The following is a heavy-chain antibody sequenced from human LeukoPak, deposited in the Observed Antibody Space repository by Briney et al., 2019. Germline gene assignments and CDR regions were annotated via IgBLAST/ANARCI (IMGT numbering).Heavy chain of an antibody. CDR2: ISAYNGNT. CDR3: ARGPRRAYCSSTSCPLQTDY. CDR1: GYTFTSYG. D-gene: IGHD2-2*01. J-gene: IGHJ4*02. Sequence: ASVKVSCKASGYTFTSYGISWVRQAPGQGPEWMGWISAYNGNTNYAQKLQGRVTMTTDTSTSTAYMELRSLRSDDTAVYYCARGPRRAYCSSTSCPLQTDYWGQGTLVTVSS. V-gene: IGHV1-18*04.